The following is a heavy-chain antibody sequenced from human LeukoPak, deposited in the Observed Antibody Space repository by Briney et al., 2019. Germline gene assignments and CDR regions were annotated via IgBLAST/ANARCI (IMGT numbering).Heavy chain of an antibody. CDR3: ARRSFSSWYNTPFDY. D-gene: IGHD6-13*01. Sequence: GESLKISCNGSGYSFTSYWIGWVRQMPGKGLEGMGVIYPGDSDTRYSPSSQGQVTISADKSISTAYLQWSSLKASDTAMDYWARRSFSSWYNTPFDYWGQGTLVTVSS. CDR1: GYSFTSYW. V-gene: IGHV5-51*01. CDR2: IYPGDSDT. J-gene: IGHJ4*02.